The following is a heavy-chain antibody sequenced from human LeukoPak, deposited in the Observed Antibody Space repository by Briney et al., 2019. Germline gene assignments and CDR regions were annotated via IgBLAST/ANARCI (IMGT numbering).Heavy chain of an antibody. J-gene: IGHJ4*02. CDR3: ASLAGTGGY. CDR2: SYYNGST. D-gene: IGHD1-14*01. V-gene: IGHV4-39*01. CDR1: GFSFSSNKYC. Sequence: PSETLSLTCTVSGFSFSSNKYCWVWIRQPPGEGLEWIGSSYYNGSTYCNPSLNRRVTISADTSNTQFSLKLSSVTAAPTAVYYCASLAGTGGYWGQGTLVTVSS.